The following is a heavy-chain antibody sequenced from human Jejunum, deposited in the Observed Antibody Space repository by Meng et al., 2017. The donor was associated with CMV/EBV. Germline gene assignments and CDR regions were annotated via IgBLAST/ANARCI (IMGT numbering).Heavy chain of an antibody. CDR3: ARDLIPYGMDV. V-gene: IGHV3-66*03. CDR1: GLTVSCNY. J-gene: IGHJ6*02. Sequence: CAASGLTVSCNYMGWVRQAPGKGLEWVSVLYSSGDIYSADSVKGRFTISRDNSKNTLYLQMNSLIPEDTAVYYCARDLIPYGMDVWGQGTTVTVSS. CDR2: LYSSGDI.